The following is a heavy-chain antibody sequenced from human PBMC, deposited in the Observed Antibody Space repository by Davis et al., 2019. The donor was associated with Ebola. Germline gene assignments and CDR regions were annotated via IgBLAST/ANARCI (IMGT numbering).Heavy chain of an antibody. J-gene: IGHJ4*02. CDR3: ATTRDSSSSAYFDY. Sequence: PGGSLRLSCTVSGGSISSHYWSWIRQPPGKGLEWIGYIYYSGSTNYNPSLKSRVTISVDTSKNQFSLKLSSVTAADTAVYYCATTRDSSSSAYFDYWGQGTLVTVSS. V-gene: IGHV4-59*11. D-gene: IGHD6-6*01. CDR1: GGSISSHY. CDR2: IYYSGST.